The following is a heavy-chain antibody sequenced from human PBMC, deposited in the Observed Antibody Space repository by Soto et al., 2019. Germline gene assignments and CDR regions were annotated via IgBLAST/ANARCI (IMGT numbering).Heavy chain of an antibody. J-gene: IGHJ6*02. D-gene: IGHD5-18*01. CDR1: GYTFTNYD. CDR3: ARATSDTTLVDFYYYGMDV. CDR2: MNPNSGNT. Sequence: QVQLVQSGAEVKKPGASVKVSCKASGYTFTNYDINWVRQATGQGLEWMGWMNPNSGNTGYTQKFQGRVTMTRSTSMTTAYMELSGLRSEDPAVYYCARATSDTTLVDFYYYGMDVWGQGTTVTVSS. V-gene: IGHV1-8*01.